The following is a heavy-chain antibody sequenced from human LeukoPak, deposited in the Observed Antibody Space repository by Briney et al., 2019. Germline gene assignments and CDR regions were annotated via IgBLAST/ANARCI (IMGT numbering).Heavy chain of an antibody. V-gene: IGHV1-18*01. CDR1: GYTFTSYG. J-gene: IGHJ6*03. D-gene: IGHD3-10*01. Sequence: ASVKVSCKASGYTFTSYGISWVRQAPGQGLEWMGWISAYNGNTNYAQKFQGRVTMTRDTSTSTVYMELSSLRSEDTAVYYCARDRHGSGLGVDYYFMDVWGKGTTVTVSS. CDR2: ISAYNGNT. CDR3: ARDRHGSGLGVDYYFMDV.